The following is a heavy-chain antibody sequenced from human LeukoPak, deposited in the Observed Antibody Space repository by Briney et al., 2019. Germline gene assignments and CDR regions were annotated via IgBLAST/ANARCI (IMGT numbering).Heavy chain of an antibody. V-gene: IGHV3-30*03. CDR3: EASGSYSFVAFDI. J-gene: IGHJ3*02. D-gene: IGHD1-26*01. CDR2: ISYDGSNK. CDR1: GFTFSSYW. Sequence: GGSLRLSCAASGFTFSSYWMHWVRQAPGKGLEWVAVISYDGSNKYYADSVKGRFTISRDNSKNTLYLQMNSLRAEDTAVYYCEASGSYSFVAFDIWGQGTMVTVSS.